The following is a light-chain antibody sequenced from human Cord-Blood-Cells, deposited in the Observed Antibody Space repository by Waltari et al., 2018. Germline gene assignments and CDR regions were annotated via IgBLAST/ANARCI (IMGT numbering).Light chain of an antibody. CDR2: DAS. Sequence: EIVLTQSPATLSLSPGERATLSCRASQSVSSYLAWYQQKPGQAPRLLIYDASNRVTGIPARFSGSGSGTDFTLTISSLEPEDFAVYYCQQRSNWSITFGQGTRLEIK. CDR3: QQRSNWSIT. V-gene: IGKV3-11*01. CDR1: QSVSSY. J-gene: IGKJ5*01.